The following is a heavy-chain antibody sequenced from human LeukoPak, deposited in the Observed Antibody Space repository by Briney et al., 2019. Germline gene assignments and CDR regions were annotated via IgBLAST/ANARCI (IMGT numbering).Heavy chain of an antibody. Sequence: SETLSLTCTVSGGSISSYYWSWIRQPPGKGLEWIGYIYYSGSTNYNPSLKSRVTISVDTSKNQFSLKLSSVTAADTAVYYCARDGATGIAAADVGAFDIWGQGTMVTVSS. CDR3: ARDGATGIAAADVGAFDI. D-gene: IGHD6-13*01. CDR1: GGSISSYY. V-gene: IGHV4-59*01. J-gene: IGHJ3*02. CDR2: IYYSGST.